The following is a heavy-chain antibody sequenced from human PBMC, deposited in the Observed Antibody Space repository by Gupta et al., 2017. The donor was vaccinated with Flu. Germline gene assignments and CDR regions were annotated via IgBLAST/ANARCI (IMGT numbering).Heavy chain of an antibody. V-gene: IGHV1-69*01. CDR1: GGTFSSYT. J-gene: IGHJ4*02. Sequence: QVQLVQSGAEVKKPGSSVKVSCKAFGGTFSSYTVSWVRQAPGQGLEWIGGIFPIFGTANYAQKFQGGVTMTADESTSTAYMELSSLRSDDTAVYYCARRILYGSGNTCYLDYWGQGTLVTVSS. CDR3: ARRILYGSGNTCYLDY. D-gene: IGHD2-2*01. CDR2: IFPIFGTA.